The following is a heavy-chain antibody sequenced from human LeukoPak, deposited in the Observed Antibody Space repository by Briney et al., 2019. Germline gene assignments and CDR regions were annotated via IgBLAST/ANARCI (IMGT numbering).Heavy chain of an antibody. V-gene: IGHV3-21*01. D-gene: IGHD2-15*01. CDR1: GFTFSSYS. CDR2: ISSSSSYI. Sequence: GGSLRLSCAASGFTFSSYSMNWVRQAPGKGLEWVSSISSSSSYIYYADSVKGRFTISRDNAKNSLYLQMNSLRAEDTAVYYCARVTEDIVVVVAATGAFDIWGQGTMVTVSS. J-gene: IGHJ3*02. CDR3: ARVTEDIVVVVAATGAFDI.